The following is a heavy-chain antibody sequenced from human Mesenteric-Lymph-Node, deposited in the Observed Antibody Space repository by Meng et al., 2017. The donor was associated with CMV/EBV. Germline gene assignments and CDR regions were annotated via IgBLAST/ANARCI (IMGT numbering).Heavy chain of an antibody. CDR3: ARHQLSSSPLLY. CDR2: IRWDGGII. Sequence: ETLSLTCAASGFTFDDYTMHWVRQAPGRGLEWVSLIRWDGGIIYYADSVKGRFTISRDNAKNSLYLQMSSLRAEDTAVYYCARHQLSSSPLLYWGQGTLVTVSS. CDR1: GFTFDDYT. J-gene: IGHJ4*02. V-gene: IGHV3-43*01. D-gene: IGHD6-13*01.